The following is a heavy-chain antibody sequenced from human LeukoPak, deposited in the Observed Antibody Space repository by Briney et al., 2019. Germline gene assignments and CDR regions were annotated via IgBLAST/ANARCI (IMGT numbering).Heavy chain of an antibody. Sequence: GASLKISCNGSGYRFTNYWIGWVRQLPGKGLEWMGIIYPGDSDTKYRPSVQGQVTISTDKSISPPYLHRSSLKAADTAMYYCAPGPSGRGPGIIWGQGTMVTVSS. V-gene: IGHV5-51*01. CDR1: GYRFTNYW. CDR2: IYPGDSDT. J-gene: IGHJ3*02. CDR3: APGPSGRGPGII. D-gene: IGHD5-12*01.